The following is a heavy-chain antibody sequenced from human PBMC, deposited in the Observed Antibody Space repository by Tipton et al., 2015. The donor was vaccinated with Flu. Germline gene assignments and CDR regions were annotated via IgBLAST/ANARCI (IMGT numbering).Heavy chain of an antibody. CDR3: ARSGNYLYFNAMDV. CDR2: MYITGST. CDR1: GGSISNYY. Sequence: LRLSCTVSGGSISNYYWSWIRQLAGKGLEWIGRMYITGSTNYNPSLKSRVAMSLDTSKNQFSLRLSYVTSADTALYYCARSGNYLYFNAMDVWGQGTTVTVSS. V-gene: IGHV4-4*07. D-gene: IGHD1-26*01. J-gene: IGHJ6*02.